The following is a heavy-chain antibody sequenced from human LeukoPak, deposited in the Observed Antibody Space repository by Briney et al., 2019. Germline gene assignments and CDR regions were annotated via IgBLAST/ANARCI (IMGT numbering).Heavy chain of an antibody. J-gene: IGHJ4*02. D-gene: IGHD4-17*01. CDR3: ATGDYAPGY. Sequence: PGRSLRLSCAASGFTLSSYGMHWVRQAPGKGLEWVAVIWYDGSNKYYADSVKGRFTISRDNSKNTLYLQMNSLRAEDTAVYYCATGDYAPGYWGQGTLVTVSS. CDR1: GFTLSSYG. V-gene: IGHV3-33*01. CDR2: IWYDGSNK.